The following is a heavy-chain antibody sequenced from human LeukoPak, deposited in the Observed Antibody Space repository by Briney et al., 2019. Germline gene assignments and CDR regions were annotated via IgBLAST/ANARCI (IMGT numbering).Heavy chain of an antibody. CDR2: IKQDGSEK. D-gene: IGHD5-18*01. CDR1: GFTFSNYW. CDR3: AAQGPLKDGYSYCWFGCFDY. Sequence: PGGSLRLSCETSGFTFSNYWMSWVRQVPGKGLEWVANIKQDGSEKWYVDSVKGRFTISRDNAKNSVYLQMNSLKDEDTAVYYCAAQGPLKDGYSYCWFGCFDYWGQGTLVTVSS. J-gene: IGHJ4*02. V-gene: IGHV3-7*01.